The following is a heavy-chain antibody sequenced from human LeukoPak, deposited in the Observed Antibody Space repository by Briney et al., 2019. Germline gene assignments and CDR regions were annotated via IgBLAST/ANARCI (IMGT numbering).Heavy chain of an antibody. V-gene: IGHV3-23*01. Sequence: GGSLRLSCAASGFTFSGYVMSWVPQAPGKGLECVSGICAGGENAYYSHSVKGRFTISRDNSKDTLSLQMNNLRAEDTAVYYCTCFDYWGQGTLVTVSS. J-gene: IGHJ4*02. CDR3: TCFDY. CDR2: ICAGGENA. CDR1: GFTFSGYV.